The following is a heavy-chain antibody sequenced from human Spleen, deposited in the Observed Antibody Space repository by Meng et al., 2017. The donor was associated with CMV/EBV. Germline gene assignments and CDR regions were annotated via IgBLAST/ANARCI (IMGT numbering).Heavy chain of an antibody. CDR3: AREWAGSSFDY. Sequence: CIVSGCSVNSTNYYWSWIRQPPGKGLEWIGYIYYSGSTRYNPSLNSRLTISMDKSKNQFSLNLYSLTAADTALYYCAREWAGSSFDYWGQGALVTVSS. CDR1: GCSVNSTNYY. V-gene: IGHV4-61*01. J-gene: IGHJ4*02. D-gene: IGHD6-19*01. CDR2: IYYSGST.